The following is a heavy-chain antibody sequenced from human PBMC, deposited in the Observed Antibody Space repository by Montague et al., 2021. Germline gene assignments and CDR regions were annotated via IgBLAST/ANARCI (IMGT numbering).Heavy chain of an antibody. D-gene: IGHD1-26*01. CDR3: ARTSASSDY. CDR2: N. V-gene: IGHV6-1*01. Sequence: NDYAESVKSRITINPDTSKNQISLQLNSVTPEDTAVYYCARTSASSDYWGQGTLVTVSS. J-gene: IGHJ4*02.